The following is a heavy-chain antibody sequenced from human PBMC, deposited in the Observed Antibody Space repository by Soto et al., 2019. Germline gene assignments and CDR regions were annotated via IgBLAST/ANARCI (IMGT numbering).Heavy chain of an antibody. V-gene: IGHV3-30*18. CDR3: AKDKVSVVVTAPFDY. J-gene: IGHJ4*02. CDR2: ISYDGSNK. Sequence: QVQLVESGGGVVQPGRSLRLSCAASGFTFSSYGMHWVRQAPGKGLEWVAVISYDGSNKYYADSVKGRFTISRDNSKNTLYLQMNSLRAEDTAVYYFAKDKVSVVVTAPFDYWGQGTLVTVSS. D-gene: IGHD2-21*02. CDR1: GFTFSSYG.